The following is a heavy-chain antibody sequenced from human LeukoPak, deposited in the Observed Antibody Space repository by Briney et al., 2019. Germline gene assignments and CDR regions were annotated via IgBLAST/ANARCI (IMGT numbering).Heavy chain of an antibody. D-gene: IGHD2-2*02. CDR3: ASNAFHVVPAAIQYFQH. V-gene: IGHV3-9*01. J-gene: IGHJ1*01. CDR1: GFTFDDYA. CDR2: ISWNSGSI. Sequence: QTGGSLRLSCAASGFTFDDYAMHWVRHAPGKGLEWVSGISWNSGSIGYADSVKGRFTISRDNAKNSLYLQMNSLRAEDTALYYCASNAFHVVPAAIQYFQHWGQGTLVTVSS.